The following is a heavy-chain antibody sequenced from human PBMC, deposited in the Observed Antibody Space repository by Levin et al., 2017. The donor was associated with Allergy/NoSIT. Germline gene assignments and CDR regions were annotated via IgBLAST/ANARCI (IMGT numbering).Heavy chain of an antibody. CDR3: AKGKEGDKDSSGYYFYYFDY. Sequence: GGSLRLSCAASGFTFSSYGMHWVRQAPGKGLEWVAVISYDGSNKYYADSVKGRFTISRDNSKNTLYLQMNSLRAEDTAVYYCAKGKEGDKDSSGYYFYYFDYWGQGTLVTVSS. CDR2: ISYDGSNK. J-gene: IGHJ4*02. CDR1: GFTFSSYG. V-gene: IGHV3-30*18. D-gene: IGHD3-22*01.